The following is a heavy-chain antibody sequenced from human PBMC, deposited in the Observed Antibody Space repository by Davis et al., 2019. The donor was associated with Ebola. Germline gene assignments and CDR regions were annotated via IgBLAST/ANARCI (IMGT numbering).Heavy chain of an antibody. J-gene: IGHJ5*02. CDR3: ARTRHSVVVAATSHWFDP. CDR2: INHSGST. D-gene: IGHD2-15*01. V-gene: IGHV4-34*01. Sequence: MPGGSLRLSCAVYGGSFSGYYWSWIRQPPGKGLEWIGEINHSGSTNYNPSPKSRVTISVDTSKNQFSLKLSSVTAADTAVYYCARTRHSVVVAATSHWFDPWGQGTLVTVSS. CDR1: GGSFSGYY.